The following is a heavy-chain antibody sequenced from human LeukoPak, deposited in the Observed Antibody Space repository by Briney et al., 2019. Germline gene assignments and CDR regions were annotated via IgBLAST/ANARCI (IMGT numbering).Heavy chain of an antibody. CDR2: IHPHGIF. CDR3: ARGRDRSKAGDL. D-gene: IGHD5-24*01. V-gene: IGHV4-34*01. J-gene: IGHJ5*02. CDR1: GGSCDDYY. Sequence: SETLSLTCDVSGGSCDDYYCSWIRQPPGKGLEWIGEIHPHGIFYYNSSLMSRVTISIDTSKSQFSLRLISVTAADTAFYYCARGRDRSKAGDLWGQGSLVTVSS.